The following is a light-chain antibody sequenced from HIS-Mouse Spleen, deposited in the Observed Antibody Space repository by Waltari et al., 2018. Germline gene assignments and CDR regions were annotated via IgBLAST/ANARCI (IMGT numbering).Light chain of an antibody. CDR3: CSYAGSSTLV. CDR1: SSDVGSYNL. Sequence: QSALTQPASVSGSPGQSITISCTGTSSDVGSYNLVSWYQQHPGKAPKLMIYEGSKRPSGVSNRFSGSKSSNTASLTISVLQAEDEADYYCCSYAGSSTLVFGGGTKLTVL. V-gene: IGLV2-23*01. J-gene: IGLJ2*01. CDR2: EGS.